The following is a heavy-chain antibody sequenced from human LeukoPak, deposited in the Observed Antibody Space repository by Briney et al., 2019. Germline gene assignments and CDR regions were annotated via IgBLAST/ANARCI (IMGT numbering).Heavy chain of an antibody. CDR3: AKDRVSSSSQPFFNYFDY. CDR2: ISGSGGST. V-gene: IGHV3-23*01. D-gene: IGHD6-6*01. J-gene: IGHJ4*02. CDR1: GFTFSSYA. Sequence: GGSLRLSCAASGFTFSSYAMSWVRQAPGKGLEWVSAISGSGGSTYYADSVKGRFTISRDNSKNTLYLQMNSLRAEDTAVYYCAKDRVSSSSQPFFNYFDYWGQGTLVTVSS.